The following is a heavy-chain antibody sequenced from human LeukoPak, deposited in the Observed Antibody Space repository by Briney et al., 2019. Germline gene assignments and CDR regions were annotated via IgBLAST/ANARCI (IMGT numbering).Heavy chain of an antibody. CDR2: IYYSGST. CDR1: GGSISSYY. CDR3: ARLGSTWYENWFDP. V-gene: IGHV4-59*08. Sequence: SETLFLTCTVSGGSISSYYWSWIRQPPGKGLEWIGYIYYSGSTNYNPSLKSRVTISVDTSKNQFSLKLSSVTAADTAVYYCARLGSTWYENWFDPWGQGTLVTVSS. J-gene: IGHJ5*02. D-gene: IGHD6-13*01.